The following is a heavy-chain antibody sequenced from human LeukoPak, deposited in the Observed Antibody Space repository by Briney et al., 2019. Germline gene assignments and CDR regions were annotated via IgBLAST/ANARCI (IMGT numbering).Heavy chain of an antibody. V-gene: IGHV3-15*01. D-gene: IGHD2-2*01. CDR1: GLTFRNAW. Sequence: GGSLRLSCAASGLTFRNAWMNWVRQAPGKGLEWVVRIKSKTDVTTADYASPVKGRITISRDDSKNTLYLQINSLKADDTALYYCTTRTWADGFDIWGQGTMVTVSS. J-gene: IGHJ3*02. CDR2: IKSKTDVTTA. CDR3: TTRTWADGFDI.